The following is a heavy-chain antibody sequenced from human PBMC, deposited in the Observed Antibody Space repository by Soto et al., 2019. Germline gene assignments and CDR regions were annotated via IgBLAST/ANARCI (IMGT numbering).Heavy chain of an antibody. CDR2: ISAYNGNT. CDR3: ARVKYRPPYYYSSGIHV. D-gene: IGHD2-2*02. V-gene: IGHV1-18*01. CDR1: GYTFTSYG. Sequence: QVQLVQSGAEVKKPGASVKVSCKASGYTFTSYGISWVRQAPGQGLEWMGWISAYNGNTNYAQKLQGRVTMTTDTYPSTAYMELRSLRSDDTAVYYCARVKYRPPYYYSSGIHVSGQGTTLPVYS. J-gene: IGHJ6*02.